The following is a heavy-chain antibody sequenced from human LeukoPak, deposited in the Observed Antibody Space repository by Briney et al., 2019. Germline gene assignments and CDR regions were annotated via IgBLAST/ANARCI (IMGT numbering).Heavy chain of an antibody. J-gene: IGHJ5*02. V-gene: IGHV4-4*02. CDR2: IFHSGTG. Sequence: SETLSLTCAVSGGSISSSNWWSWVRQPPGKGLEWIGEIFHSGTGNYNPSLKSRVTISADKSNNQFSLRLTSVTAADTAVYYCARISNWFDPWGQGTLVTVSS. CDR3: ARISNWFDP. CDR1: GGSISSSNW.